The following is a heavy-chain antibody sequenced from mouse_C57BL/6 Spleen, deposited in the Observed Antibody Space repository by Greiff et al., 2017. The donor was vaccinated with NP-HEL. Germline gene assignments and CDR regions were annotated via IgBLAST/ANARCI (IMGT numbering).Heavy chain of an antibody. V-gene: IGHV1-82*01. CDR1: GYAFSSSW. D-gene: IGHD2-1*01. Sequence: VQLQQSGPELVKPGASVKISCKASGYAFSSSWMNWVKQRPGKGLEWIGRIYPGDGDTNYNGKFKGKATLTADKSSSTAYMQLSSLTSEDSAVYFCARPYGNYGYFDVWGTGTTVTVSS. CDR2: IYPGDGDT. CDR3: ARPYGNYGYFDV. J-gene: IGHJ1*03.